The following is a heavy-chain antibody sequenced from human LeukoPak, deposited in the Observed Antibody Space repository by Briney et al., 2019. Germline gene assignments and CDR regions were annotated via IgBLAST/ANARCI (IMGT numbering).Heavy chain of an antibody. J-gene: IGHJ4*02. CDR2: INHSGST. CDR1: GGSISGYY. CDR3: ARSAPITFGGVIVISRPYYFDY. Sequence: SETLSLTCTVSGGSISGYYWSWIRQPPGKGLEWIGEINHSGSTNYNPSLKSRVTISVDTSKNQFSLKLSSVTAADTAVYYCARSAPITFGGVIVISRPYYFDYWGQGTLVTVSS. V-gene: IGHV4-34*01. D-gene: IGHD3-16*02.